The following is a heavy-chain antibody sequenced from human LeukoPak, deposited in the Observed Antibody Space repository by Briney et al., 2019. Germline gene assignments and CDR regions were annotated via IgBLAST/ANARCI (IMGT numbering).Heavy chain of an antibody. CDR3: AAIPVFAVVLHQEPV. CDR1: GATFSDYA. V-gene: IGHV1-69*10. CDR2: FIPIRGTA. J-gene: IGHJ6*04. Sequence: ASVKVSCKASGATFSDYALNWVQQAPGQGLEWMGVFIPIRGTANSTQKFHDRLTITADISTNTAYMELSSLRAEDTAVYFCAAIPVFAVVLHQEPVWGKGTTVTVSS. D-gene: IGHD3-3*01.